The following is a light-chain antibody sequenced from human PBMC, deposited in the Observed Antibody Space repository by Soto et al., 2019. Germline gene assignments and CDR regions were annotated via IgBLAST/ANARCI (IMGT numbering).Light chain of an antibody. J-gene: IGKJ3*01. CDR1: QSVSSD. CDR3: QQYNKWPFT. V-gene: IGKV3-15*01. CDR2: GTS. Sequence: EILMMQSPATLSVSPGERATLSCRASQSVSSDLAWYQQKPGQAPRLLIYGTSTRATGIPARFGGSGSGTEFTLTISSLQSEDFAVYFCQQYNKWPFTFGPGTKVDIK.